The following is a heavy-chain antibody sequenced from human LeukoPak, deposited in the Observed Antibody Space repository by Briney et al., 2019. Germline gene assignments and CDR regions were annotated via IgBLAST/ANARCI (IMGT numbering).Heavy chain of an antibody. Sequence: ASVKVSCKASGYTFTGYYMHWVRQVPGQGLEWMGWINPNSGGTNYAQKFQGRVTMTRDTSISTAYMELSRLRSDDTAVYYCARTHQQLDSNWFDPWGQGTLVTVSS. CDR3: ARTHQQLDSNWFDP. CDR2: INPNSGGT. CDR1: GYTFTGYY. D-gene: IGHD6-13*01. J-gene: IGHJ5*02. V-gene: IGHV1-2*02.